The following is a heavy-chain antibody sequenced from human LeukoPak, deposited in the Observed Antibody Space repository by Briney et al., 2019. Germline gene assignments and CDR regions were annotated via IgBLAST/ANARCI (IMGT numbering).Heavy chain of an antibody. CDR3: ARRAVATERGYYYYLDV. D-gene: IGHD5-12*01. V-gene: IGHV4-61*02. CDR2: IYTSGNN. Sequence: PSETLSLTCTVSGVSISSGRYYWSCLRQPAGLGLEWIGRIYTSGNNNFNPSLKSLVTTTVDTNNNLFSQKLSSLTAADTVLYSCARRAVATERGYYYYLDVWGKGTTVTISS. CDR1: GVSISSGRYY. J-gene: IGHJ6*03.